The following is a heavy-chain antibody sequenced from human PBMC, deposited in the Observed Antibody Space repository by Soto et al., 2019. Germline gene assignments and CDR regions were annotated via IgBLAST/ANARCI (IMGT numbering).Heavy chain of an antibody. CDR2: ISGNNGNT. J-gene: IGHJ4*02. D-gene: IGHD5-12*01. CDR1: GYTFTSYG. V-gene: IGHV1-18*04. CDR3: ASCGSSGYAFSGDCAY. Sequence: WASVKVSCKASGYTFTSYGISWVRQAPGQGLEWMGWISGNNGNTNYAQRLQGRVTMTTDTPTRTAYMELRSLRSDDTAVYYCASCGSSGYAFSGDCAYWGQGTLVTVSS.